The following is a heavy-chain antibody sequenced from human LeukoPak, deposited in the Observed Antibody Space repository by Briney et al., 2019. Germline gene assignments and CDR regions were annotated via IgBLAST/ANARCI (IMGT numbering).Heavy chain of an antibody. V-gene: IGHV1-69*05. CDR1: GGTFSSYA. J-gene: IGHJ4*02. D-gene: IGHD3-22*01. CDR2: IIPIFGTA. Sequence: ASVKVSCKASGGTFSSYAISWVRQAPGQGLEWMGGIIPIFGTANYAQKFQGRVTITTDESTRPAYMELSSLRSEDTAVYYCARGDYYDSSGYYGDYWGQGTLVTVSS. CDR3: ARGDYYDSSGYYGDY.